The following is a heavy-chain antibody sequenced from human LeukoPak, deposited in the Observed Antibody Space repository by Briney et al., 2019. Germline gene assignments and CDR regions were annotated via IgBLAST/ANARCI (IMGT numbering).Heavy chain of an antibody. V-gene: IGHV4-59*12. D-gene: IGHD6-13*01. J-gene: IGHJ4*02. CDR2: IYSSGST. CDR3: ARRSSTWSFGY. CDR1: GGSISSYY. Sequence: PSETLSLTCTVSGGSISSYYWSWIRQPPGKGLEWIGYIYSSGSTNYNPSLKSRVTIFVDTSKNQFSLKLSSVTAADTAVYYCARRSSTWSFGYWGQGTLVTVSS.